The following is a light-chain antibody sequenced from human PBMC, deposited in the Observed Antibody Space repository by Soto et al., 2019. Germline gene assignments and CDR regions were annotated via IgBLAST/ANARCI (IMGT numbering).Light chain of an antibody. CDR2: KAS. CDR1: QTISSW. Sequence: DIRMTQSPSTLSGSXGXXXXIXXRASQTISSWLAWYQQKPGKAPKLLIYKASTLKSGVPSRFSGSGSGTDFTLTISSLQPDDFATYYCQHYNSYSEAFGQGTKVDIK. CDR3: QHYNSYSEA. V-gene: IGKV1-5*03. J-gene: IGKJ1*01.